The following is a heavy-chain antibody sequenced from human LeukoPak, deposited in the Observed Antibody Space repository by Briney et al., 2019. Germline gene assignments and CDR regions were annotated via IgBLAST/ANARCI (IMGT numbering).Heavy chain of an antibody. J-gene: IGHJ6*03. D-gene: IGHD3-3*01. V-gene: IGHV1-18*01. Sequence: ASVKVSCKASGYTFTGYGISWVRQAPGQGLEWMGWISAYNGNTNYAQKLQGRVTMTTDTSTSTAYMELRSLRSDDTAVYYCVRDRFLEWFGDQYYMDVWGKGTTVNVSS. CDR2: ISAYNGNT. CDR1: GYTFTGYG. CDR3: VRDRFLEWFGDQYYMDV.